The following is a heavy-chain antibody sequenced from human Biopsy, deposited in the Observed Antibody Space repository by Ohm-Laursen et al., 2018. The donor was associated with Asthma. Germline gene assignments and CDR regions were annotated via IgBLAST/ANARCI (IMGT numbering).Heavy chain of an antibody. J-gene: IGHJ6*02. V-gene: IGHV1-69*06. D-gene: IGHD6-13*01. CDR2: ISPVFGST. Sequence: GASVKVSCNASGGTFGNYAISWVRQAPGLGLEWMGGISPVFGSTNIAQKFQGRVTTSADIFTKTAYLEVSSLRSDDTAVYYCASPSSSREILYYYYNMDIWGQGTTVTV. CDR1: GGTFGNYA. CDR3: ASPSSSREILYYYYNMDI.